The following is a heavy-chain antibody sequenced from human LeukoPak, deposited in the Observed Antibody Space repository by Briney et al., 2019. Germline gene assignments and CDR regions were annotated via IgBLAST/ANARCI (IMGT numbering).Heavy chain of an antibody. CDR1: GYTFTTYA. CDR3: ATLGIRGYEVDY. Sequence: ASVKVSCKPSGYTFTTYAMHWVRQAPGQRLEWMGWINAGNGNTKYSQKFQGRVTITRDTSASTAYMELSSLRSEDTAVYYCATLGIRGYEVDYWGQGTLVTVSS. V-gene: IGHV1-3*01. J-gene: IGHJ4*02. D-gene: IGHD5-12*01. CDR2: INAGNGNT.